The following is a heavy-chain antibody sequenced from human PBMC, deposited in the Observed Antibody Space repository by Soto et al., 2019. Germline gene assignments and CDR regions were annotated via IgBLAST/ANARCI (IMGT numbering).Heavy chain of an antibody. CDR2: VYYSGST. D-gene: IGHD3-9*01. CDR1: GDSINGYY. J-gene: IGHJ4*02. CDR3: ARQGYYDMLTGYTTYYFDT. Sequence: PSETLSLTCTVSGDSINGYYWSWIRQSPEKGLEWLGYVYYSGSTHYNPSLKSRVSLSVDTSKNQFSLELSSVTAADTAVYYCARQGYYDMLTGYTTYYFDTWGQGILVTVPS. V-gene: IGHV4-59*08.